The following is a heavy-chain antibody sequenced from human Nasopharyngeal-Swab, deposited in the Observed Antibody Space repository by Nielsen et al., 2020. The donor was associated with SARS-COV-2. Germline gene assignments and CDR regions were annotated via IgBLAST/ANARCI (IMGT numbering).Heavy chain of an antibody. CDR3: ARAPDSSSWYISIDWFDP. V-gene: IGHV1-18*01. D-gene: IGHD6-13*01. Sequence: WVRQAPGQGLEWMGWISAYNGNTNYAQKLQGRVTVTTDTSTSTAYMELRSLRSDDTAVYYCARAPDSSSWYISIDWFDPWGQGTLVTVSS. CDR2: ISAYNGNT. J-gene: IGHJ5*02.